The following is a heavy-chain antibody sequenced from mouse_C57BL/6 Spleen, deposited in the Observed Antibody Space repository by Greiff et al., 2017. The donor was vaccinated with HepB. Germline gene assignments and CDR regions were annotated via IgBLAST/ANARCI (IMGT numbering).Heavy chain of an antibody. V-gene: IGHV1-64*01. CDR1: GYTFTSYW. J-gene: IGHJ1*03. D-gene: IGHD2-4*01. CDR2: IHPNSGST. Sequence: QVQLQQPGAELVKPGASVKLSCKASGYTFTSYWMHWVKQRPGQGLEWIGMIHPNSGSTNYNEKFKSKATLTVDKSSSTAYIQLSSLTSEDSAVYDCARGISRYFDVWGTGTTVTVSS. CDR3: ARGISRYFDV.